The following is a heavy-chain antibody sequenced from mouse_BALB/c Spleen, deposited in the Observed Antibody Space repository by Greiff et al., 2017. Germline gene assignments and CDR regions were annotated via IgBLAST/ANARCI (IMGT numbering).Heavy chain of an antibody. CDR3: ARWPYVPWYFDV. CDR2: ISSGSSTI. J-gene: IGHJ1*01. V-gene: IGHV5-17*02. Sequence: EVKLVESGGGLVQPGGSRKLSCAASGFTFSSFGMHWVRQAPEKGLEWVAYISSGSSTIYYADTVKGRFTISRDNPKNTLFLQMTSLRSEDTAMYYCARWPYVPWYFDVWGAGTTVTVSS. CDR1: GFTFSSFG.